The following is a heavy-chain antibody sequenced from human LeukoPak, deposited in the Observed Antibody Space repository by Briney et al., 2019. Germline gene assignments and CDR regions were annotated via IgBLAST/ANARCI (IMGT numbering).Heavy chain of an antibody. CDR1: GGSFSGYY. D-gene: IGHD3-22*01. J-gene: IGHJ6*03. V-gene: IGHV4-34*01. CDR3: ARDLAGYYYDSSGYYGGYYYYYYMDV. Sequence: SETLSLTRAVYGGSFSGYYWSWIRQPPGKGLEWIGEINHSGSTNYNPSLKSRVTISVDTSKNQFSLKLSSVTAADTAVYYCARDLAGYYYDSSGYYGGYYYYYYMDVWGKGTTVTVSS. CDR2: INHSGST.